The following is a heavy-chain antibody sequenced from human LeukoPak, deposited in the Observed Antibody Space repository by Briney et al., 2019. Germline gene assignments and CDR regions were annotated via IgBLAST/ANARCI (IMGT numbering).Heavy chain of an antibody. CDR2: IYHSGST. CDR1: GYSISSGYH. CDR3: ASSGSYFQADY. D-gene: IGHD3-10*01. Sequence: SETLSLTCTVPGYSISSGYHWGWIRQPPGKGLEWIGSIYHSGSTYYNPSLKSRVTISVDTSKNQFSLKLSSVTAADTAVYYCASSGSYFQADYWGQGTLVTVSS. J-gene: IGHJ4*02. V-gene: IGHV4-38-2*02.